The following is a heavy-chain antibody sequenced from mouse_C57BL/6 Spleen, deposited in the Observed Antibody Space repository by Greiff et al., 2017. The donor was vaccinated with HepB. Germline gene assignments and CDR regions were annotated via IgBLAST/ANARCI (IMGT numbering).Heavy chain of an antibody. J-gene: IGHJ2*01. D-gene: IGHD1-1*01. CDR1: GYTFTSYW. CDR3: ARERGYYYGSSYVLDY. V-gene: IGHV1-61*01. CDR2: IYPSDSET. Sequence: QVQLKQPGAELVRPGSSVKLSCKASGYTFTSYWMDWVKQRPGQGLEWIGNIYPSDSETHYNQKFKDKATLTVDKSSSTAYMQLSSLTSEDSAVYYCARERGYYYGSSYVLDYWGQGTTLTVSS.